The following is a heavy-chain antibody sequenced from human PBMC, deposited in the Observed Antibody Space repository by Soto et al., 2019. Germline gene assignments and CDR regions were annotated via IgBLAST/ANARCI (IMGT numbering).Heavy chain of an antibody. CDR3: ARHVSHSSSGGGYFDY. V-gene: IGHV5-51*01. J-gene: IGHJ4*02. CDR1: GYSFTSYR. CDR2: IYPGDSDT. D-gene: IGHD6-6*01. Sequence: GESLKISCKGSGYSFTSYRIGWVRQMPGKGLEWMGIIYPGDSDTRYSPSFQGQVTISADKSISTAYLQWSSLKASDTAMYYCARHVSHSSSGGGYFDYWGQGTLVTVSS.